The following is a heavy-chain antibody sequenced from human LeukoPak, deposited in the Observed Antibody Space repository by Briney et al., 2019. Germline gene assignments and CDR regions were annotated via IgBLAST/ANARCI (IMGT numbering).Heavy chain of an antibody. CDR2: IKQDGSEK. J-gene: IGHJ4*02. Sequence: PGGSLRLSCAASRFTFSSYWMSWVRQAPGKGLEWVANIKQDGSEKYYVDSVKGRFTISRDNAKNSLYLQLNSLRAEDTAVYYCARARGGYDFDYRGQGTLVTVSS. V-gene: IGHV3-7*03. CDR1: RFTFSSYW. D-gene: IGHD5-12*01. CDR3: ARARGGYDFDY.